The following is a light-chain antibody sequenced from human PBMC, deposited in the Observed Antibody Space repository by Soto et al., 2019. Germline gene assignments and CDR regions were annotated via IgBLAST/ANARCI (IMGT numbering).Light chain of an antibody. CDR2: DAS. V-gene: IGKV3D-20*01. J-gene: IGKJ4*01. Sequence: EIVLTQSPATLSLSPGERATLSCGASQSINNNYLAWYQQKPGLAPRLLIYDASTSAAGIPDRLSGSGSGTDFTITISRLEPVDFAVYYCQQFDNLITFGGWTKVEIK. CDR1: QSINNNY. CDR3: QQFDNLIT.